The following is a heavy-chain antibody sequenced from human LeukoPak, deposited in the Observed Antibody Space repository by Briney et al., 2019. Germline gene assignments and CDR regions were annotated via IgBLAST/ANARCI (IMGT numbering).Heavy chain of an antibody. J-gene: IGHJ4*02. CDR2: ISAYNGNT. Sequence: ASVKVSCKASGYTFTNCGINWVRQAPGQGLEWMGWISAYNGNTNYAQKLQGRVTMTTDTSTSTAYMELRSLRPDDTAVYYCARDRWRDSTSSFDYWGQGTLVTVSS. CDR3: ARDRWRDSTSSFDY. V-gene: IGHV1-18*01. CDR1: GYTFTNCG. D-gene: IGHD6-6*01.